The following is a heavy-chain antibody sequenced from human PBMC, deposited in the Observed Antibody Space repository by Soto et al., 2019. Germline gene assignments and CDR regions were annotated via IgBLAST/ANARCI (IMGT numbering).Heavy chain of an antibody. Sequence: EVQLVESGGGLVQPGRSLRLSCAASGFTFDDYAMHWVRQAPGKGLEWVSGISWNSGSLGYADSVEGRFTISRDNAKNSLYLQMNSLRAEDTALYYCAKDAIPMVREVITYYGMDVWGQGTTVTVSS. CDR3: AKDAIPMVREVITYYGMDV. CDR2: ISWNSGSL. D-gene: IGHD3-10*01. J-gene: IGHJ6*02. CDR1: GFTFDDYA. V-gene: IGHV3-9*01.